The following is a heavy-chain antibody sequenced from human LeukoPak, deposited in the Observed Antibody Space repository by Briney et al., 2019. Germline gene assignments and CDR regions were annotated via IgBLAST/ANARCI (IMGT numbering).Heavy chain of an antibody. CDR3: ARVISAAGTWENYYYYYGMDV. D-gene: IGHD6-13*01. V-gene: IGHV3-7*01. Sequence: GGSLRLSCAASGFTFSSYSMNWVRQAPGKGLEWVANIKQDGSEKYYVDSVKGRFTISRDNAKNSLYLQMNSLRAEDTAVYYCARVISAAGTWENYYYYYGMDVWGQGTTVTVSS. CDR1: GFTFSSYS. CDR2: IKQDGSEK. J-gene: IGHJ6*02.